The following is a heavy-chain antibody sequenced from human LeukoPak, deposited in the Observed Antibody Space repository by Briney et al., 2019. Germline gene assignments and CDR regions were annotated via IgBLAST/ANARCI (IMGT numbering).Heavy chain of an antibody. CDR1: GFTFSDYY. J-gene: IGHJ4*02. Sequence: GGSLRLSCAASGFTFSDYYMSWIRQAPGKGLEWVSYISSGSSYTNYADSVKGRFTISRDNAKNSLCLQMNSLRAEDTAVYYCARAQRYCSGGSCYFDYWGQVTLVTVSS. CDR3: ARAQRYCSGGSCYFDY. V-gene: IGHV3-11*06. D-gene: IGHD2-15*01. CDR2: ISSGSSYT.